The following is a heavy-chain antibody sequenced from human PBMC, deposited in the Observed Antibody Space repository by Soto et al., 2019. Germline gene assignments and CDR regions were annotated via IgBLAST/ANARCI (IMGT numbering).Heavy chain of an antibody. D-gene: IGHD6-19*01. J-gene: IGHJ4*02. CDR2: ISTTSTYK. V-gene: IGHV3-21*01. CDR3: AREIALAENYFDY. Sequence: GGSLRLSCAASGFIFSSYSMNWVRQAPGKGLEWVSSISTTSTYKYYADSVKGRFTISRDNAKNSLYLQMNSLRVEDTAVYYCAREIALAENYFDYWGQGTLVTVSS. CDR1: GFIFSSYS.